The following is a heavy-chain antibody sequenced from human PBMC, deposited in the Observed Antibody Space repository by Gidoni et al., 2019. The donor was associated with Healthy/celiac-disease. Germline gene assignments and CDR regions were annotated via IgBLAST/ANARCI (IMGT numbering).Heavy chain of an antibody. CDR2: ISSNGGST. V-gene: IGHV3-64D*06. J-gene: IGHJ6*02. D-gene: IGHD1-26*01. CDR3: VKDGWELLPDYYYYGMDV. Sequence: EVQLVESGGGLVQPGGSLRLSCSASVFTFSSHAIHWVRQAPGNGLEYVSAISSNGGSTYYADSVKGRFTISRDNSKNTLYLQMSSLRAEDTAVYYCVKDGWELLPDYYYYGMDVWGQGTTVTVSS. CDR1: VFTFSSHA.